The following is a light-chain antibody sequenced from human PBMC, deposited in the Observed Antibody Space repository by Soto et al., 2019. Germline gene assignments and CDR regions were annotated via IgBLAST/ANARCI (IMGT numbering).Light chain of an antibody. Sequence: QSVLTQPASVSGSPGQSITISCTGTSSDVGGHNYVSWYQQHPGKAPKFMIYDVSNRPSGVSNRFSGSKSGNTASLTISGLQAEDEADYYCCSYTTSNTRQIVFGTGTKVTV. CDR2: DVS. CDR1: SSDVGGHNY. V-gene: IGLV2-14*01. CDR3: CSYTTSNTRQIV. J-gene: IGLJ1*01.